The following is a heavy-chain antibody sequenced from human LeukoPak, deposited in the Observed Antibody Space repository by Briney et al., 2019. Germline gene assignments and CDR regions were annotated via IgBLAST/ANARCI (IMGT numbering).Heavy chain of an antibody. J-gene: IGHJ4*02. V-gene: IGHV1-2*02. CDR2: MNPHSGGT. Sequence: ASVKVSCKASGYTFTSYGISWVRQAPGQGLEWMAWMNPHSGGTNYAPKFQGRITLTRDTSTTTDYMELSSLTSDDTAVYYCARDGDGRINFDYWGQGTLVTVSS. D-gene: IGHD5-24*01. CDR1: GYTFTSYG. CDR3: ARDGDGRINFDY.